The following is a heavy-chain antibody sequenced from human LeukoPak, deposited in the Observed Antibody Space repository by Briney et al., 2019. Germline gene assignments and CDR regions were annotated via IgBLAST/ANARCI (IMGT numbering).Heavy chain of an antibody. Sequence: QPGGSLRLSCAASGFTFSSYWMSWVRQAPGKGLEWVANIKQDGSEKYYVDSVKGRFTISRDNAKNSLYLQMNSLRAEDTAVYYCARARYYYDSSGYFGNWFDPWGQGTLVTVSS. CDR3: ARARYYYDSSGYFGNWFDP. CDR1: GFTFSSYW. CDR2: IKQDGSEK. D-gene: IGHD3-22*01. J-gene: IGHJ5*02. V-gene: IGHV3-7*01.